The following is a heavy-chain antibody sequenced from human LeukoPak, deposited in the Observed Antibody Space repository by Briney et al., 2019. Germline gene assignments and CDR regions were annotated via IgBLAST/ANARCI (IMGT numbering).Heavy chain of an antibody. D-gene: IGHD3-9*01. J-gene: IGHJ6*02. CDR1: GFTVSSDY. V-gene: IGHV3-66*01. CDR2: ISSGGST. CDR3: ARGFYDILTGIRYYYGMDV. Sequence: GGSLRLSCAASGFTVSSDYMGWVRQAPEKGLEWVSLISSGGSTYYADSLKGRFTISRDNSKNTLYLQMNSLRAEDTAVYYCARGFYDILTGIRYYYGMDVWGQGTTVTVSS.